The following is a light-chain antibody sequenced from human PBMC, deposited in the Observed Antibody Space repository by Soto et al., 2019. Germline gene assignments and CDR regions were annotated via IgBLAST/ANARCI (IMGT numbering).Light chain of an antibody. Sequence: EIVLTQSPGTLSLSPGERATLSCRASQSVGSNYLAWYQQNPGQAPRLLIYGASSRATGIPDRFSGSLSGTDFTLTISGLEPEDFAVYYCQQYGASPWTFGQGTKVEIK. CDR2: GAS. CDR3: QQYGASPWT. V-gene: IGKV3-20*01. J-gene: IGKJ1*01. CDR1: QSVGSNY.